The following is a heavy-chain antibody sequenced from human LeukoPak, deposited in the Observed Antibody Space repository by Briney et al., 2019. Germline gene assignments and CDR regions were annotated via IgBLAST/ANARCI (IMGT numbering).Heavy chain of an antibody. CDR1: GGSISSYY. D-gene: IGHD4-23*01. J-gene: IGHJ3*02. CDR2: IYYSGST. CDR3: AREEGGNDAFDI. V-gene: IGHV4-59*01. Sequence: SETLSLTCTVSGGSISSYYWSWIRQPPGKGLEWIGYIYYSGSTNYNPSLKSRVTISVDTSKNQFSLKLSSVTAADTAVYYCAREEGGNDAFDIWGQGTMVTVSS.